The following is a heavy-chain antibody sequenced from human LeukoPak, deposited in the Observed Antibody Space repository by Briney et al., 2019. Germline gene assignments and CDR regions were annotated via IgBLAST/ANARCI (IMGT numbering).Heavy chain of an antibody. J-gene: IGHJ4*02. CDR3: ARRAVTYYFDY. CDR2: IYYSGST. V-gene: IGHV4-59*05. CDR1: GGSISSYY. Sequence: SETLSLTCTVSGGSISSYYWSWIRQPPGKGLEWIGSIYYSGSTYFNPSLKSRVTISVDTSKNQFSLKLTSVTAADTAVYYCARRAVTYYFDYWGQGTLVTVSS. D-gene: IGHD4-17*01.